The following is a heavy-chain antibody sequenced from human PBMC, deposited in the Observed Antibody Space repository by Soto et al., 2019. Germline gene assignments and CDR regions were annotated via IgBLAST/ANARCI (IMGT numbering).Heavy chain of an antibody. Sequence: QVPLVESGGGVVQPGTSLRLTCDVSGFSITSTGMHWVRQAPGKGLEWVAVISYDGKSKYYADSVKGRFTISRDNSKNTLYGQFNSLRPEDTAVFYCVKDRGFYLDAFDMWGPGAKVTVSS. J-gene: IGHJ3*02. D-gene: IGHD3-3*01. V-gene: IGHV3-30*18. CDR3: VKDRGFYLDAFDM. CDR1: GFSITSTG. CDR2: ISYDGKSK.